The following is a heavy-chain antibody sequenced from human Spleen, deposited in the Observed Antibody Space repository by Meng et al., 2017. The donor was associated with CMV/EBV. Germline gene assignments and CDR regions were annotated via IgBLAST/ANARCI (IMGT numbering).Heavy chain of an antibody. CDR3: ARDVAQGGPNWFDP. V-gene: IGHV3-74*01. CDR1: GFTFSNYW. D-gene: IGHD2-15*01. Sequence: GESLKISCAASGFTFSNYWMHWVRQAPGKGLVWVSHINTDGSDTNYADSVKGRFTISRDSAKNSLYLQMNSLRAEDTAVYYCARDVAQGGPNWFDPWGQGTLVTVSS. CDR2: INTDGSDT. J-gene: IGHJ5*02.